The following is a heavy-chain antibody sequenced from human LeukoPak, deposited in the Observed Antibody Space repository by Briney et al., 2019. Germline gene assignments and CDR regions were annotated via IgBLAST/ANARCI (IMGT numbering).Heavy chain of an antibody. J-gene: IGHJ6*02. CDR1: GFTFSSYS. CDR2: ISSSSSYI. Sequence: GGSLRLSCAASGFTFSSYSMSWVRQAPGKGLEWVSSISSSSSYIYYADSVKGRFTISRDNAKNSLYLQMNSLRAEDTAVYYCARDKGAAIYYYYGMDVWGQGTTVTVSS. CDR3: ARDKGAAIYYYYGMDV. D-gene: IGHD2-2*01. V-gene: IGHV3-21*01.